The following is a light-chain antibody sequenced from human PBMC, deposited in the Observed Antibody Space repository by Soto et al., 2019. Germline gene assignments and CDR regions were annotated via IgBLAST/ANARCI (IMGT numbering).Light chain of an antibody. V-gene: IGKV3-11*01. CDR2: DAS. J-gene: IGKJ3*01. Sequence: EIVLTQSPATLSLSPGERATLSCRASQSVSSYLAWYQQKPGQAPRLLIYDASNRATGIPARFSGSGSGTDFTLTISSLEPEDFALYYCQRRSNWPRTFGPGTKVDIK. CDR1: QSVSSY. CDR3: QRRSNWPRT.